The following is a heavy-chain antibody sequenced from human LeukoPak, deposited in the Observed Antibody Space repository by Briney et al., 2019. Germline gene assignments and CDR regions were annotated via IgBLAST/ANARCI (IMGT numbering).Heavy chain of an antibody. CDR2: IYTSGSS. D-gene: IGHD6-19*01. V-gene: IGHV4-4*07. Sequence: SETLSLTCTVSGGSISSYYWSWIRQPAGKGLEWISRIYTSGSSTYNPSLKNRVTMSVDTSKNQFSLKLSSVTAADTAVYYCARDWPVAGTPPVVYYYGMDVWGQGTTVNVSS. CDR1: GGSISSYY. CDR3: ARDWPVAGTPPVVYYYGMDV. J-gene: IGHJ6*02.